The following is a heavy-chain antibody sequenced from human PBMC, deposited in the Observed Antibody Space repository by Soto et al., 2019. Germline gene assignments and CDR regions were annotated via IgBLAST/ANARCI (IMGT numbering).Heavy chain of an antibody. Sequence: GGSPRLSCAASGFTFSSYSMNWVRKDPGKGLEWVSYISSSSSTIYYADSVKGRFTISRDNAKNSLYLQMNSLRAEDTAVYYCARDRNYDSSGYYYYYGMDVWGQGTTVTVSS. D-gene: IGHD3-22*01. CDR1: GFTFSSYS. CDR2: ISSSSSTI. CDR3: ARDRNYDSSGYYYYYGMDV. V-gene: IGHV3-48*04. J-gene: IGHJ6*02.